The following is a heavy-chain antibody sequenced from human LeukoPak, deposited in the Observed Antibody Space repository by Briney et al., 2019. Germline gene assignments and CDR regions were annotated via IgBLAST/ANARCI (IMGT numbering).Heavy chain of an antibody. D-gene: IGHD2-15*01. CDR2: ISSSSSTI. V-gene: IGHV3-48*01. CDR1: GFTFSSYS. Sequence: GGSLRLSCAASGFTFSSYSMNRVRQAPGKGLEWVSYISSSSSTIYYADSVKGRFTISRDNAKNSLYLQINSLRAEDTAVYYCARDDSGGSCDYWGQGTLVTVSS. CDR3: ARDDSGGSCDY. J-gene: IGHJ4*02.